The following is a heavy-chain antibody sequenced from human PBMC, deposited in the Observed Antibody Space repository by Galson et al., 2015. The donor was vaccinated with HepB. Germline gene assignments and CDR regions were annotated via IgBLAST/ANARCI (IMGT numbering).Heavy chain of an antibody. D-gene: IGHD1-26*01. CDR3: AKDAGGTDSGPFEY. CDR1: VFNFRTYG. J-gene: IGHJ4*02. V-gene: IGHV3-23*01. CDR2: INDSGGNT. Sequence: SLRLSCAASVFNFRTYGMSWVRQAPGKGLQWVSTINDSGGNTHYADSVKGRFTISREHSKNTLYLHMNSLRAEDTAVYYCAKDAGGTDSGPFEYWGQGTLVTVSS.